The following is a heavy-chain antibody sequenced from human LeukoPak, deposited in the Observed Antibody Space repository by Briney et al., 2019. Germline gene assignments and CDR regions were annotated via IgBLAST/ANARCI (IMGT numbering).Heavy chain of an antibody. Sequence: KASETLSLTCAAYGGSFSGYYWSWIRQPPGKGLEWIGEINHSGSTNYNPSLKSRVTISVDTSKNQFSLKLSSVTAADTAVYYCARGLGILWVGELFHNWFDPWGQGTLVTVSS. V-gene: IGHV4-34*01. CDR3: ARGLGILWVGELFHNWFDP. J-gene: IGHJ5*02. D-gene: IGHD3-10*01. CDR1: GGSFSGYY. CDR2: INHSGST.